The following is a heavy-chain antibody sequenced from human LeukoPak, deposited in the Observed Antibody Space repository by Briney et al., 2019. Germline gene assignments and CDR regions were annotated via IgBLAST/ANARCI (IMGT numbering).Heavy chain of an antibody. V-gene: IGHV3-30*18. CDR2: ISYDGSNK. CDR1: GFTFSNYG. CDR3: AKGEFDP. Sequence: GGSLRLSCAASGFTFSNYGMHWVRQAPGKGLEWVAVISYDGSNKYYADSVKGRFTISRDNSKNTLYLQMNSLRAEDTAVYYCAKGEFDPWGQGTLVTVSS. J-gene: IGHJ5*02.